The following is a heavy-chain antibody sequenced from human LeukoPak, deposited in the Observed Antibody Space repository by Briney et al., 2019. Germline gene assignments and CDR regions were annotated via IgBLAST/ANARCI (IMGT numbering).Heavy chain of an antibody. J-gene: IGHJ4*02. V-gene: IGHV4-4*02. CDR3: ARGQGSYGDY. CDR2: IYHSGST. D-gene: IGHD5-18*01. Sequence: PSKTLSLTCAVSGGSISNSNWWNWVRQPPGKGLEWIGEIYHSGSTNYNPSLRSRVTISVDRSKNQFALKLTSVTAADTAVYYCARGQGSYGDYWGQGTLVTVSS. CDR1: GGSISNSNW.